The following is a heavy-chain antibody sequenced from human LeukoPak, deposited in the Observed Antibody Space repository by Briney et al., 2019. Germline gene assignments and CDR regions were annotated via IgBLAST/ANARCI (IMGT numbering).Heavy chain of an antibody. J-gene: IGHJ6*03. CDR3: AKDPYYDSSGRGGYYYYYMDV. CDR2: IRYDGSNK. CDR1: GFSFSIYN. D-gene: IGHD3-22*01. Sequence: GGSLRLSCVASGFSFSIYNMIWVRQAPGKGLEWVAFIRYDGSNKYYADSVEGRFTISRDNSKNTLYLQMNSLRAEDTAVYYCAKDPYYDSSGRGGYYYYYMDVWGKGTTVTVSS. V-gene: IGHV3-30*02.